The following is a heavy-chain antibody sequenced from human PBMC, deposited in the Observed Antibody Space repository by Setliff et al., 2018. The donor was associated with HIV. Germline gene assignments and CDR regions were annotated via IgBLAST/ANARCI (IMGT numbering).Heavy chain of an antibody. J-gene: IGHJ4*02. Sequence: PGGSLRLSCAASGFTFSTYSMNWVRQAPGKGLEWVSYIRSSSRTIYYADSVKGRFTISRDNSKNTLYLQMNSLRAEDTAVYYCARDWSYFDYWGQGTLVTVSS. CDR2: IRSSSRTI. CDR3: ARDWSYFDY. V-gene: IGHV3-48*01. CDR1: GFTFSTYS.